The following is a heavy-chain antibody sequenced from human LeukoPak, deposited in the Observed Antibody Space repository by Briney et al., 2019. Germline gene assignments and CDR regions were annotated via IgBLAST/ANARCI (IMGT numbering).Heavy chain of an antibody. CDR1: GFTLTSYT. CDR3: TRDAGSFSDFDY. D-gene: IGHD3-16*02. CDR2: MSYEGSNK. Sequence: PGGSLRLSCAASGFTLTSYTLHWVRQAPGKGLEWVAFMSYEGSNKYYADSVKGRFTISRDTSKNTLYLEMSSLRPEDTAVYYCTRDAGSFSDFDYWGQGTLVTVSS. J-gene: IGHJ4*02. V-gene: IGHV3-30-3*01.